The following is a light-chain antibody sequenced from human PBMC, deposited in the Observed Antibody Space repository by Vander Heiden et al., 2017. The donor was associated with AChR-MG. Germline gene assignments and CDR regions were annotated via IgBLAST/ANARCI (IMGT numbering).Light chain of an antibody. CDR1: QGISSA. J-gene: IGKJ2*01. CDR2: DAS. V-gene: IGKV1D-13*01. CDR3: QQVNDYQYT. Sequence: AIQLTQSPSSLSASVGDRVTITCRASQGISSALAWYQQKPGKAPKLLVYDASSLESGVPSRFSGSGSGTDFTLTINSLQPEDFATYFCQQVNDYQYTFGQGTKLEIK.